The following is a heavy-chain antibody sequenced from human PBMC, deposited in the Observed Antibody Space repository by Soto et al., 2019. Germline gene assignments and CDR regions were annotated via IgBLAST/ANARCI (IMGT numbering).Heavy chain of an antibody. Sequence: LLQSGGGPVRSGGSLRLSCVASGFTLNNYRMTWVRQGPGKGLEWVASIYSRPNYIHYTESVKGRFIISRDNAKNSVYLQMNSLRVEDAAVYYCGREKEDEGSSSLRVYYGVDVWGQGTTVTVSS. D-gene: IGHD6-6*01. CDR1: GFTLNNYR. J-gene: IGHJ6*02. CDR2: IYSRPNYI. CDR3: GREKEDEGSSSLRVYYGVDV. V-gene: IGHV3-21*06.